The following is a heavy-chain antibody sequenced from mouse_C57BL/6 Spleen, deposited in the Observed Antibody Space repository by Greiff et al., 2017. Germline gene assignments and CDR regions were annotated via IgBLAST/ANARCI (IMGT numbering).Heavy chain of an antibody. D-gene: IGHD1-1*01. CDR2: THPNSGST. V-gene: IGHV1-64*01. CDR1: GYSFTRYW. CDR3: ARGYGSSYYAMDY. Sequence: VPLQQPGAELVKPGASVKLFCKASGYSFTRYWMHCVEQRPGQGLEWIGMTHPNSGSTNYNEKFKSKATLTVDKSSSTAYMQLSSLTSEDSAVYYCARGYGSSYYAMDYWGQGTSVTVSS. J-gene: IGHJ4*01.